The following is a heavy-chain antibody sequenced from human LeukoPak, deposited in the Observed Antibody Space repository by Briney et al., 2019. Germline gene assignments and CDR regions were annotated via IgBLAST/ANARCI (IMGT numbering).Heavy chain of an antibody. J-gene: IGHJ6*03. CDR2: ISSSSNTI. D-gene: IGHD1-26*01. V-gene: IGHV3-48*04. CDR1: GFTFSTYS. Sequence: GGSLRLSCAASGFTFSTYSMNWVRQAPGKGLEWVSYISSSSNTIYYAESVKGRFTISRDNAKNSLYLQMNSLRAEDTAVYYCARRCCGSYSRYYYMDVWGKGTTVTVSS. CDR3: ARRCCGSYSRYYYMDV.